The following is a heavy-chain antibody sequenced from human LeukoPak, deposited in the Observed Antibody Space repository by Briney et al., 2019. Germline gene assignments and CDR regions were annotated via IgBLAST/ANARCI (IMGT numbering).Heavy chain of an antibody. V-gene: IGHV3-30*04. CDR2: ISYDGSNK. Sequence: GGSLRLSCAASGFTFSSYAMHWVRQAPGKGLEWVAVISYDGSNKYYADSVKGRFTISRDNSKNTLYLQMNSLRAEDTAVYYCARDLYSSGWPFDYWGQGTLVTVSS. J-gene: IGHJ4*02. CDR1: GFTFSSYA. D-gene: IGHD6-19*01. CDR3: ARDLYSSGWPFDY.